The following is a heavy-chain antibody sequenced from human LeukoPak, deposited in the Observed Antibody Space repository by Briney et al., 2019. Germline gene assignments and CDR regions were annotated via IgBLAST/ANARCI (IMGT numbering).Heavy chain of an antibody. J-gene: IGHJ4*02. D-gene: IGHD3-3*01. CDR2: ISSSSSYI. CDR1: GFTFSSYS. CDR3: ARGRITIFGVVTSYYFDY. Sequence: GRSLRLSCAASGFTFSSYSMNWVRQAPGKGLEWVSSISSSSSYIYYADSVKGRFTISRDNAKNSLYLQMNSLRAEDTAVYYCARGRITIFGVVTSYYFDYCGQGTLATVSS. V-gene: IGHV3-21*01.